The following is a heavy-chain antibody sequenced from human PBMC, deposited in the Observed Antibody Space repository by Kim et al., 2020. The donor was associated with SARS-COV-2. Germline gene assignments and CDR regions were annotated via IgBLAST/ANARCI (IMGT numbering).Heavy chain of an antibody. D-gene: IGHD6-13*01. CDR3: ARESIAAAGTGY. J-gene: IGHJ4*02. Sequence: NYAQKFQGRVTITADESTSTAYMELSSLRSEDTAVYYCARESIAAAGTGYWGQGTLVTVSS. V-gene: IGHV1-69*01.